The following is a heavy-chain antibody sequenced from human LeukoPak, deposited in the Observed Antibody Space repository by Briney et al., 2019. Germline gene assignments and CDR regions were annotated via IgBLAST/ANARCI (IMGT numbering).Heavy chain of an antibody. Sequence: SVKVSCKASGGTFSSYAISWVRQAPGQGLERMGGIIPIFGTANYAQKFQGRVTITADESTSTAYMELSRLRSEDTAVYYCARVAAAGTLYRKDFDYWGQGTLVTVSS. CDR2: IIPIFGTA. D-gene: IGHD6-13*01. CDR3: ARVAAAGTLYRKDFDY. CDR1: GGTFSSYA. V-gene: IGHV1-69*13. J-gene: IGHJ4*02.